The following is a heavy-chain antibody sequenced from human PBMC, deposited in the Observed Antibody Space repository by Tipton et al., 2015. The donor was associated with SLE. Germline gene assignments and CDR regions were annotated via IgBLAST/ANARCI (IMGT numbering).Heavy chain of an antibody. CDR3: ARDRHYRGNVWFDP. V-gene: IGHV4-34*01. CDR2: INHSGST. CDR1: GGSFSGYY. D-gene: IGHD5-12*01. Sequence: TLSLTCAVYGGSFSGYYWSWIRQPPGKGLEWIGEINHSGSTNYNPSLKSRVTISVDMSKNQISLSLTSVTPADTAVYYCARDRHYRGNVWFDPWGQGTLVTVSS. J-gene: IGHJ5*02.